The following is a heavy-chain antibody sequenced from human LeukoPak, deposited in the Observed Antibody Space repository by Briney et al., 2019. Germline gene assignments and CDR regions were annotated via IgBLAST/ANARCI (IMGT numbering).Heavy chain of an antibody. Sequence: ASVKVSCKVSGYTFTSYGISWVRQAPGQGLEWMGWIGAYDGNTNYAQKLQGRVTMTTDTSTSTAYMELRSLRSDDTAVYYCARGEAYDFWSGYYTYYFDCWGQGTLVTVSS. CDR1: GYTFTSYG. CDR3: ARGEAYDFWSGYYTYYFDC. CDR2: IGAYDGNT. V-gene: IGHV1-18*01. D-gene: IGHD3-3*01. J-gene: IGHJ4*02.